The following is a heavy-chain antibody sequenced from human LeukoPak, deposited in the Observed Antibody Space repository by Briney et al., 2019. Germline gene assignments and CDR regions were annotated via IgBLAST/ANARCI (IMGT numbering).Heavy chain of an antibody. J-gene: IGHJ4*02. CDR1: GFTFSRYG. CDR3: AKADEMNMDY. Sequence: PGRSLRLSCAASGFTFSRYGMHWVRQAPGKGLEWVAVMWYDGSIKYYADSVKGRFTISKDNSKNTLYLQMNSLRAEGTAVYYCAKADEMNMDYWGQGTLVTVSS. D-gene: IGHD2/OR15-2a*01. V-gene: IGHV3-33*06. CDR2: MWYDGSIK.